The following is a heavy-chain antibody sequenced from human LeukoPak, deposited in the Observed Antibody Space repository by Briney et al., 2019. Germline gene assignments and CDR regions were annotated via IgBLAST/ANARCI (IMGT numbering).Heavy chain of an antibody. Sequence: SETLSLTCSVSGGSISSYYWSWIRQPAGKGLEWIGRIYTSGSTEYNPSLKSRVTMSVDTYKNEFSLTLNSVTAADTAVYYCASTPGIAVAGTGNFDYWGQGTLVTVSS. V-gene: IGHV4-4*07. D-gene: IGHD6-19*01. CDR3: ASTPGIAVAGTGNFDY. CDR2: IYTSGST. J-gene: IGHJ4*02. CDR1: GGSISSYY.